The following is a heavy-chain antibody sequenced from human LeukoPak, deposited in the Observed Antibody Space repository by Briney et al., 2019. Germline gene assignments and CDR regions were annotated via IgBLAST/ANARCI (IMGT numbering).Heavy chain of an antibody. CDR3: ARVRGSGSYEGNFDY. D-gene: IGHD3-10*01. CDR1: GFTFSSYW. Sequence: GGSLRLSCAASGFTFSSYWMTWIRQAPGKGLEWVSTINQDGSEKYYVDSVKGRFTISRDNAKNSLYLQMNSLRAEDTAVYYCARVRGSGSYEGNFDYWGQGTLVTVSS. J-gene: IGHJ4*02. CDR2: INQDGSEK. V-gene: IGHV3-7*01.